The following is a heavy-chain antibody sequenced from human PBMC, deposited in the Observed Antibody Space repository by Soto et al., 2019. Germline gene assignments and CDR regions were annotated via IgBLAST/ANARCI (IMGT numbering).Heavy chain of an antibody. CDR1: GYSFGHFD. V-gene: IGHV1-8*01. D-gene: IGHD6-25*01. CDR3: ARARGAASFDL. CDR2: VSPNSGNT. J-gene: IGHJ5*02. Sequence: QVHLVQSGAEVKKPGASVMVSCKASGYSFGHFDIHWVRKAAGQGLAWMGWVSPNSGNTGYAQRFQGRITMTRDTSKSTAYMEVKSLTSADTAIYYCARARGAASFDLWGQGTLVTASS.